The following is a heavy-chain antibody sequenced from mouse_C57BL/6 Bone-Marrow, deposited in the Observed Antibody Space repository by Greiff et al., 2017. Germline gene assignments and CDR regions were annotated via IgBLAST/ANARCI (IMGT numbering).Heavy chain of an antibody. D-gene: IGHD1-1*01. V-gene: IGHV1-18*01. CDR2: INPNNGGT. Sequence: VQLQQSGPELVKPGASVKIPCKASGYTFTDYNMDWVKQSHGKSLEWIGDINPNNGGTIYNQKFKGKATLTVDKSSSTAYMELRSLTSEDTAVYYCARYYGSRGAFYYAMDYWGQGTSVTVSS. CDR3: ARYYGSRGAFYYAMDY. J-gene: IGHJ4*01. CDR1: GYTFTDYN.